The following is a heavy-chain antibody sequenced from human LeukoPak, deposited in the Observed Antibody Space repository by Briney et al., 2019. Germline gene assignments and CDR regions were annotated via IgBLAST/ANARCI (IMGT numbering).Heavy chain of an antibody. CDR2: ISGSGGST. D-gene: IGHD1-26*01. CDR1: GFTFSSYA. CDR3: AKKWEPTYYFDY. J-gene: IGHJ4*02. V-gene: IGHV3-23*01. Sequence: GGSLRLSCAASGFTFSSYAMSWVRQAPGKGPEWVSAISGSGGSTYYADSVKGRFTISRDNSKNTLYLQMNSLRAEDTAVYYCAKKWEPTYYFDYWGQGTLVTVSS.